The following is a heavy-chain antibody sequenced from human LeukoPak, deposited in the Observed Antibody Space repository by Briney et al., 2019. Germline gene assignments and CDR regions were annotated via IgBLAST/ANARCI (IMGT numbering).Heavy chain of an antibody. CDR2: IRSKAYGGTT. V-gene: IGHV3-49*03. D-gene: IGHD3-22*01. CDR3: TRVLSFGDLYYYDSSGYYYEGNWFDP. Sequence: PGGSLRLSCAASGFTFSSYTMNWFRQAPGKGLEWVGFIRSKAYGGTTEYAASVKGRFTISRDDSKSIAYLQMNSLKTEDTAVYYCTRVLSFGDLYYYDSSGYYYEGNWFDPWGQGTLVTVSS. CDR1: GFTFSSYT. J-gene: IGHJ5*02.